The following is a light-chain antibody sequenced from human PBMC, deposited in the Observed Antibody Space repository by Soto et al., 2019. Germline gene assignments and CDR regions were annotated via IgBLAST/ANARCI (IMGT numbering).Light chain of an antibody. Sequence: IVLTQSPATLSLSPGERATLPCRASPSVSSYLAWYPKQTGQAPSILIYEASNMATGIPARFSRSVSGTDFTLTINRLDTDDCAVYSGQQRDSWTITFGQGTRREIK. CDR3: QQRDSWTIT. J-gene: IGKJ5*01. CDR1: PSVSSY. CDR2: EAS. V-gene: IGKV3-11*01.